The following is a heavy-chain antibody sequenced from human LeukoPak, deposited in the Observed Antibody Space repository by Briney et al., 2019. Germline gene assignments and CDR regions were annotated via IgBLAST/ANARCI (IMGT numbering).Heavy chain of an antibody. CDR2: ISYDGSNK. CDR3: ARDGGTISGDAFDI. CDR1: GFTFRDAW. Sequence: SGGSLRLACAASGFTFRDAWMTWVRQAPGKGLEWVAVISYDGSNKFYADSVKGRFTISRDNSKNTLYLQMNSLRGEDTAVYYCARDGGTISGDAFDIWGQGTMVTVSS. D-gene: IGHD2-21*01. V-gene: IGHV3-30-3*01. J-gene: IGHJ3*02.